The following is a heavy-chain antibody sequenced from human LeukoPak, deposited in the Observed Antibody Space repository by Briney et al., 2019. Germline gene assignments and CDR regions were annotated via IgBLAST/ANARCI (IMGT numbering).Heavy chain of an antibody. J-gene: IGHJ4*02. CDR2: IISTWNI. CDR1: GASISGYY. Sequence: SETLSLTCTVSGASISGYYWSWIRQPPGKRLEWIGYIISTWNINYNPSLKSPVTISIDTSKNQLYLQLTSVTAADTAVYYCARVTDWNDLDYWGLGTLVTVSS. D-gene: IGHD1-1*01. V-gene: IGHV4-59*01. CDR3: ARVTDWNDLDY.